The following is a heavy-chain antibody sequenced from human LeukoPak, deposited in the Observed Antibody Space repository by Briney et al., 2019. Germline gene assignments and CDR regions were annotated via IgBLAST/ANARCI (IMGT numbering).Heavy chain of an antibody. J-gene: IGHJ4*02. D-gene: IGHD5-12*01. CDR3: ARDWGSTGYDLYDS. CDR2: IRQDGSER. V-gene: IGHV3-7*01. Sequence: PGGSLRLSCAASGFIFSNYWMTWVRQAPGKGLEWVAHIRQDGSERHYVDSVKDRFTISRDNAKNSLDLQMDSLGAEDTAVYYCARDWGSTGYDLYDSWGQGTLVTVSS. CDR1: GFIFSNYW.